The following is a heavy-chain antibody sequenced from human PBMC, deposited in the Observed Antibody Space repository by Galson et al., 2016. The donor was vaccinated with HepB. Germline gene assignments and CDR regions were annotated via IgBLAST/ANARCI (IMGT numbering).Heavy chain of an antibody. D-gene: IGHD2-21*01. J-gene: IGHJ4*02. CDR1: GFTFSSYA. CDR3: AKDQGEGNYFDY. V-gene: IGHV3-23*01. CDR2: ISDSGRSS. Sequence: SLRLSCAASGFTFSSYAMSWVRQPPGEGLEWVSGISDSGRSSSSANSVRGRFTISRDNSKNALYPQMNNLRAEDTAVYYCAKDQGEGNYFDYWGRGALVTVSS.